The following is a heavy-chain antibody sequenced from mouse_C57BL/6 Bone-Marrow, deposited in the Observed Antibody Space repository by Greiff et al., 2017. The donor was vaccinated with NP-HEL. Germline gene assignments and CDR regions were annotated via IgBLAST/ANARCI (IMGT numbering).Heavy chain of an antibody. CDR1: GYTFTSYT. D-gene: IGHD1-1*01. V-gene: IGHV1-4*01. J-gene: IGHJ3*01. CDR2: INPSSGYT. Sequence: QVQLQQSGAELARPGASVKMSCKASGYTFTSYTMHWVKQRPGQGLEWIGYINPSSGYTKYNQKFKDKATLTADKSSSTAYMQLSSLTSEDSAVYYCARNGSSSWFAYWGQGTLVTVSA. CDR3: ARNGSSSWFAY.